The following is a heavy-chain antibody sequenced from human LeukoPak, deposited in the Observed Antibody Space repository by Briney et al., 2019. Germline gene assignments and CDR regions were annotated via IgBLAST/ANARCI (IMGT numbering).Heavy chain of an antibody. Sequence: PSETLSLTCTVSGGSISSYYWSWIRQPPGRGLEWIGFIYYSGSTYYNPSLKSRVTISVDTSKNQFSLKLSSVTAADTAVYYCAREPAGWGQGTLVTVSS. CDR3: AREPAG. CDR1: GGSISSYY. V-gene: IGHV4-59*12. D-gene: IGHD1-14*01. CDR2: IYYSGST. J-gene: IGHJ4*02.